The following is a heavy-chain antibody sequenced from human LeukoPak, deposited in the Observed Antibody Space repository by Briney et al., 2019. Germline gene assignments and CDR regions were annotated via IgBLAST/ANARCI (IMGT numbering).Heavy chain of an antibody. D-gene: IGHD1-7*01. CDR3: AKRGTGTTMNDAFDI. V-gene: IGHV3-23*01. CDR2: ISASGGST. CDR1: GFTFSSYA. Sequence: PGGSLRLSCAASGFTFSSYAMSWVRQAPGKGPEWVSAISASGGSTYYADSVKGRFTISRDNSKNTLYLQMNSLRAEDTAVYYCAKRGTGTTMNDAFDIWGQGTTVTVSS. J-gene: IGHJ3*02.